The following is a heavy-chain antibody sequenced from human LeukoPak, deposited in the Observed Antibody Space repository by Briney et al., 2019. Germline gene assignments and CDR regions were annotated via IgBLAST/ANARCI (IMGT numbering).Heavy chain of an antibody. J-gene: IGHJ6*03. CDR2: ITTSSSYI. CDR3: ARGNLWDYRRNYYYMDV. Sequence: GGSLRLSCAASGFSFSTYNMNWVRQAPGKGLEWVSSITTSSSYIYYADSVKGRFTISRDNAKNSLYLQMNSLRAEDTAVYYCARGNLWDYRRNYYYMDVWGKGTTVTVSS. D-gene: IGHD4-11*01. V-gene: IGHV3-21*01. CDR1: GFSFSTYN.